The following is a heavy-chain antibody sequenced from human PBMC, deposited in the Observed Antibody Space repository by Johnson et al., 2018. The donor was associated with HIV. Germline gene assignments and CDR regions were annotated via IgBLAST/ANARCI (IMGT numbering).Heavy chain of an antibody. V-gene: IGHV3-30-3*01. Sequence: QEQLVESGGGLVQPGGSLRLSCAASGFTFSSYAMHWVRQAPGHGLEWVAVISYDGSNKYYADSVKGRFTISRDNSKNTLYLQMNSLRAEDTAVYYCAKDRGLYAFESWGQGKMVTVSS. J-gene: IGHJ3*02. D-gene: IGHD2-8*01. CDR2: ISYDGSNK. CDR1: GFTFSSYA. CDR3: AKDRGLYAFES.